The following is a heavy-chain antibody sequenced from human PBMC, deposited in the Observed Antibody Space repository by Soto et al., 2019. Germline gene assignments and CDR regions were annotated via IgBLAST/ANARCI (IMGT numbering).Heavy chain of an antibody. D-gene: IGHD5-12*01. CDR1: GFSLSNARMG. Sequence: SGPTLVNPTETLTLTCTVSGFSLSNARMGVSWIRQPPGKALEWLAHIFSNDEKSYSTSLKSRLTISKDTSKSQVVLTMTNMDPVDTATYYCARIVEMATIIIDYWGQGTLVTVSS. CDR2: IFSNDEK. J-gene: IGHJ4*02. V-gene: IGHV2-26*01. CDR3: ARIVEMATIIIDY.